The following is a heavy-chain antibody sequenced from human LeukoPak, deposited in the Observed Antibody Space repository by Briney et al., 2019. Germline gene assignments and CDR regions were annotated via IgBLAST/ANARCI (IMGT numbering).Heavy chain of an antibody. CDR2: IYSGRST. CDR3: AKVWRGHCSSTSCFLNGY. J-gene: IGHJ4*02. D-gene: IGHD2-2*01. CDR1: GSTVSSNY. V-gene: IGHV3-66*01. Sequence: GGSLRLSCAASGSTVSSNYMSWVRQAPGKGLEWVSVIYSGRSTYYADSVKGRFTISRDNSKNTLYLQMNSLRAEDTAVYYCAKVWRGHCSSTSCFLNGYWGQGTLVTVSS.